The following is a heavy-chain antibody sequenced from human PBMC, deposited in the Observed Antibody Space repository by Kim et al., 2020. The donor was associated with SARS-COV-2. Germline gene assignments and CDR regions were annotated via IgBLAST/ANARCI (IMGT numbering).Heavy chain of an antibody. Sequence: SETLSLTCTVSGGSISSSSYYWGWIRQPPGKGLEWIGSIYYSGSTYYNPSLKSRVTISVDTSKNQFSLKLSSVTAADTAVYYCARQNSYIHAAPNYYGSGSYYNVPPSAFDIWGQGTMVTVSS. D-gene: IGHD3-10*01. V-gene: IGHV4-39*01. CDR2: IYYSGST. CDR3: ARQNSYIHAAPNYYGSGSYYNVPPSAFDI. CDR1: GGSISSSSYY. J-gene: IGHJ3*02.